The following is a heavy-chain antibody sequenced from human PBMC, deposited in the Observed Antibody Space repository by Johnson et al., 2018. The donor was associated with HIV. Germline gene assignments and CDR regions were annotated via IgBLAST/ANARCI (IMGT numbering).Heavy chain of an antibody. Sequence: VQLVESGGGLVQPGGSLRLSCAASGFTFSSYDMHWVRQATGKGLEWVSAIGTAGDTYYPGSVKGRFTLSRENAKNSLYLQMNSLRAEDTAVYYCARDQRSSGLNDQTDAFDIWGQGTMVTVSS. J-gene: IGHJ3*02. V-gene: IGHV3-13*01. CDR3: ARDQRSSGLNDQTDAFDI. CDR2: IGTAGDT. D-gene: IGHD6-19*01. CDR1: GFTFSSYD.